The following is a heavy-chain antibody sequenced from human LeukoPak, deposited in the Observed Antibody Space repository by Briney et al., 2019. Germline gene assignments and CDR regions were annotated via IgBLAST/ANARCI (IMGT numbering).Heavy chain of an antibody. V-gene: IGHV4-61*02. Sequence: PSETLSLTCTVSGGSISSSSYYWSWIRQPAGKGLEWIGRIYTSGSTNYNPSLKSRVTISVDTSKNQFSLKLSSVTAADTAVYYCAREAPSNVPFDYWGQGTLVTVSS. CDR1: GGSISSSSYY. CDR2: IYTSGST. J-gene: IGHJ4*02. CDR3: AREAPSNVPFDY. D-gene: IGHD6-6*01.